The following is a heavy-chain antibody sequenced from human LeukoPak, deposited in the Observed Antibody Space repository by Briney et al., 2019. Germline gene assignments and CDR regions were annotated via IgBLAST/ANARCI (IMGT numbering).Heavy chain of an antibody. J-gene: IGHJ5*02. Sequence: ASVKVSFKASGYPFTGYYMHWVRPAPGQGLEWMGWINPNSGGTNYAQKFQGWVTMTRDTSISTAYMELSRLRSDDTAVYYCARDAAGTGNRLDPWGQGTLVTVSS. CDR1: GYPFTGYY. D-gene: IGHD6-19*01. CDR3: ARDAAGTGNRLDP. CDR2: INPNSGGT. V-gene: IGHV1-2*04.